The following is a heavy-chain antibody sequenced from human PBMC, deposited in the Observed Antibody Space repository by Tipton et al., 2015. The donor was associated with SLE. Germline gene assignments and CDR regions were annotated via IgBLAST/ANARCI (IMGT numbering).Heavy chain of an antibody. V-gene: IGHV4-61*01. D-gene: IGHD2-15*01. CDR2: IYYSGST. CDR3: ARTKSSGAVGWYFDL. J-gene: IGHJ2*01. Sequence: TLSLTCNVSGGSISSGSYYWSWIRQPPGKGLEWLGYIYYSGSTNYNPSLKSRVTISVDTSKNQFSLRLSSVTAADTAVYYCARTKSSGAVGWYFDLWGRGTLVTVSS. CDR1: GGSISSGSYY.